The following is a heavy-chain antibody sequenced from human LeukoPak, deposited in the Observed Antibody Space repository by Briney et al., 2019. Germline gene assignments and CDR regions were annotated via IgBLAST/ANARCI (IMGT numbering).Heavy chain of an antibody. D-gene: IGHD6-13*01. CDR1: GGSFSGYY. CDR2: INHSGST. Sequence: SETLSLTCAVYGGSFSGYYWSWIRQPPGKGLEWIGEINHSGSTNYNPSLKSRVTISVDTSKNQFSLKLSSVTAADTAVYYCARAGIAAAPGAYWGQGTLVTVSS. J-gene: IGHJ4*02. CDR3: ARAGIAAAPGAY. V-gene: IGHV4-34*01.